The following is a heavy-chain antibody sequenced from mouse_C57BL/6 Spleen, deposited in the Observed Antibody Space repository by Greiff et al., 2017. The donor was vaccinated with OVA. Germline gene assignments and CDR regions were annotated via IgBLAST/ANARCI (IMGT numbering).Heavy chain of an antibody. J-gene: IGHJ4*01. Sequence: QVQLQQSGAELVKPGASVKISCKASGYAFSSYWMTWVKQRPGKGLEWIGKIYPGDGDTNYNGKFKGKATLTADKSSSTAYMQLSSLTSEDSAVYFCANYDYDGYAMDYWGQGTSVTVSS. CDR2: IYPGDGDT. D-gene: IGHD2-4*01. V-gene: IGHV1-80*01. CDR3: ANYDYDGYAMDY. CDR1: GYAFSSYW.